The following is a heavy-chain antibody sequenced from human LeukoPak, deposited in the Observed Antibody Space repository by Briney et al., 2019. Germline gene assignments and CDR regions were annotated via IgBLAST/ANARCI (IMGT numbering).Heavy chain of an antibody. CDR3: AKDRDGAFDI. CDR1: GFTFSSYG. J-gene: IGHJ3*02. Sequence: PGRSLRLSCAASGFTFSSYGMHWVRQAPGKGLEWVAVISYDGSNKYYADSVKGRFTISRDNSKNTLYLQMNSLRAEDTAVYYWAKDRDGAFDIWGQGTMVTVSS. D-gene: IGHD3-10*01. CDR2: ISYDGSNK. V-gene: IGHV3-30*18.